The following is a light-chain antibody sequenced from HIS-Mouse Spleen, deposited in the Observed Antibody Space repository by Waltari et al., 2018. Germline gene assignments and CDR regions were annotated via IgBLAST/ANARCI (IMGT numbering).Light chain of an antibody. Sequence: EIVLTQSPATLSLSPGERATLSCRASQSVSSYLAWYQQKPGQAPRPLIYGASNRATGIPARFSGSGSGTDFTLTISSLEPEDFAVYYCQQRSNWPPFTFGPGTKVDIK. J-gene: IGKJ3*01. CDR2: GAS. CDR1: QSVSSY. CDR3: QQRSNWPPFT. V-gene: IGKV3-11*01.